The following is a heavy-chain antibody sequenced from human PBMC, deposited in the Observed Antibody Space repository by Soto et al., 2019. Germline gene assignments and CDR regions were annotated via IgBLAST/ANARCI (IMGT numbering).Heavy chain of an antibody. Sequence: QVQLQQSGPGLVKPSQTLSLTCAVSHGTMTSGGYYWSWIRQFPGKVLEWVGQIFHTGNTYYNPAVKTRVSLLAEAPCTNSYVMLSSVTLADTAVYFCARASDKYVGAFVYRGQGMLVSVPS. D-gene: IGHD3-10*02. CDR1: HGTMTSGGYY. CDR2: IFHTGNT. V-gene: IGHV4-31*11. J-gene: IGHJ4*02. CDR3: ARASDKYVGAFVY.